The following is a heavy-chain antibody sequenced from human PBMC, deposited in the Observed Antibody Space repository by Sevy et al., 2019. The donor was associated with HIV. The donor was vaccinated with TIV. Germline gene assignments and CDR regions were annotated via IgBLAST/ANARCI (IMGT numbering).Heavy chain of an antibody. V-gene: IGHV1-69*13. CDR3: ARDPSPYYYDSSGYFDY. J-gene: IGHJ4*02. CDR2: IIPIFGTA. Sequence: ASVKVSCKASGGTFSSYAISWVRQAPGQGLEWMGGIIPIFGTANYAQKFQGRVTITADESTSTAYMELGSLRSEDTAVYYCARDPSPYYYDSSGYFDYWGQGTLVTVSS. CDR1: GGTFSSYA. D-gene: IGHD3-22*01.